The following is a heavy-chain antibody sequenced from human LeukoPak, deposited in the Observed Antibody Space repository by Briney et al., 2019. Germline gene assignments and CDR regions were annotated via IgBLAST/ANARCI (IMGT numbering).Heavy chain of an antibody. CDR3: ARDAPGGYYGSGTSVY. J-gene: IGHJ4*02. V-gene: IGHV1-69*04. D-gene: IGHD3-10*01. CDR1: GYTFTSYG. Sequence: ASVKVSCKASGYTFTSYGISWVRQAPGQGLEWMGRIIPILGIANYAQKFQGRVTITADKSTSTAYMELSSLRSEDTAVYYCARDAPGGYYGSGTSVYWGQGTLVTVSS. CDR2: IIPILGIA.